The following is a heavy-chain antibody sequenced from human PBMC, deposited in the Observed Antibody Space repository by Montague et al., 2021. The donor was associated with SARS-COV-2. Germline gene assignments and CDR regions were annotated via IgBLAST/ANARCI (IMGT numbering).Heavy chain of an antibody. CDR3: AKDRRSSYDYVWGSYRYSDYYYGMDV. CDR2: ISYDGSNK. V-gene: IGHV3-30*18. CDR1: GFTFSSYG. D-gene: IGHD3-16*02. J-gene: IGHJ6*02. Sequence: SLRLSCAASGFTFSSYGMHWVRQAPGKGLEWVAVISYDGSNKYYADSVKGRFTISRDNSKNTLYLQMNSLRAEDTAVYYCAKDRRSSYDYVWGSYRYSDYYYGMDVGGQGTTGTVSS.